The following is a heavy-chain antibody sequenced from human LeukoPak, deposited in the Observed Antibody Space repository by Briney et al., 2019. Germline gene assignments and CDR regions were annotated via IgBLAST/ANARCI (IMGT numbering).Heavy chain of an antibody. D-gene: IGHD6-19*01. V-gene: IGHV3-23*01. J-gene: IGHJ4*02. CDR2: ISGSGGGT. Sequence: GGSLRLSCAASGFTFSSYAMSWVRQAPGKGLEWISTISGSGGGTYYADSVKGRFTISRDNSKNTLSLQMNSLRAEDTAVYYCAKVGSSGWVDYWGQGTLVTVSS. CDR3: AKVGSSGWVDY. CDR1: GFTFSSYA.